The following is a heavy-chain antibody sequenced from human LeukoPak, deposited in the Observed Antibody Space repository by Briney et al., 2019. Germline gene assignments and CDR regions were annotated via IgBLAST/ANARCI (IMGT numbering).Heavy chain of an antibody. Sequence: GGSLRLSCAASGFTFSSYAMSWVRQAPGKGLEWVSAISGSGGSTYYADSVRGRFTISRDNAKNSLYLQMNSLRAEDTAVYFCARDGPRDCGGDCYTNWFDLWGQGTLVTVSS. J-gene: IGHJ5*02. D-gene: IGHD2-21*02. CDR1: GFTFSSYA. CDR2: ISGSGGST. CDR3: ARDGPRDCGGDCYTNWFDL. V-gene: IGHV3-23*01.